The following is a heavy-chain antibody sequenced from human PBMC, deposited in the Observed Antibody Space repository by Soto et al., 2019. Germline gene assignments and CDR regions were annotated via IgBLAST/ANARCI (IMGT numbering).Heavy chain of an antibody. V-gene: IGHV1-18*01. D-gene: IGHD6-6*01. CDR3: ARGAARPPFGNWFDP. CDR1: GYTFTSYG. J-gene: IGHJ5*02. CDR2: ISAYNGNT. Sequence: ASVKVSCKASGYTFTSYGISWVRQAPGQVLEGMGWISAYNGNTNYAQKLQGRVTITTDTSTSTAYMELRSLRSDDTAVYYCARGAARPPFGNWFDPWGQGTLVTVSS.